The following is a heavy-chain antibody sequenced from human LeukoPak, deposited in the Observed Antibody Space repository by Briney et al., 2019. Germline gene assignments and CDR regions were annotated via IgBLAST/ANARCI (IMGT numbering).Heavy chain of an antibody. Sequence: GGSLRLSCAASGFTFSSYSMNWARQAPGKGLEWVSYISSSSSTIYYADSVKGRFTISRDNDKNSLYLQMNSLRAEDTAVYYCASLVVAATPDWFDPWGQGTLVTVSS. CDR2: ISSSSSTI. D-gene: IGHD2-15*01. CDR1: GFTFSSYS. CDR3: ASLVVAATPDWFDP. V-gene: IGHV3-48*01. J-gene: IGHJ5*02.